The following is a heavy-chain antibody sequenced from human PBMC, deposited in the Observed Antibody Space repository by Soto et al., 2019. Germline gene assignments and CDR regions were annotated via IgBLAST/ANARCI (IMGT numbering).Heavy chain of an antibody. CDR2: MNPNSGNT. CDR3: ARGVPPSLLPGNY. V-gene: IGHV1-8*01. J-gene: IGHJ4*02. Sequence: ASVKVSCKASGYTVTSDDINWVRQATGQGLEWMGWMNPNSGNTGYAQKFQGRVTMTRNTSISTAYMELSSLRSEDTAVYYRARGVPPSLLPGNYWGQGTLVTFSS. D-gene: IGHD3-22*01. CDR1: GYTVTSDD.